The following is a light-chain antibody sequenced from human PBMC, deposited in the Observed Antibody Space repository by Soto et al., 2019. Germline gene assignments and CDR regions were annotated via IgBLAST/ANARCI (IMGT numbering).Light chain of an antibody. CDR3: QSYDRSLSGWV. CDR2: GNS. Sequence: QSVLTQPPSVSGAPGQRVTISCTGRSSNIWAGYDVPWYQQLPGTAPKLLIYGNSNRPSGVPDRFSGSKSGTSASLAITGLQAEDEADYYCQSYDRSLSGWVFGGGTKVTVL. J-gene: IGLJ3*02. V-gene: IGLV1-40*01. CDR1: SSNIWAGYD.